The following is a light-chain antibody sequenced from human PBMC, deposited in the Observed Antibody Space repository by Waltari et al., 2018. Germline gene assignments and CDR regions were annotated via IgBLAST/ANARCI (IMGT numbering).Light chain of an antibody. J-gene: IGLJ2*01. CDR2: DDS. V-gene: IGLV3-21*02. CDR3: QVWDSSSDHPL. CDR1: NIGSKS. Sequence: SYVLTQPPSVSVAPGQTARITCGGNNIGSKSVHWYQQKPGQAPVLGVYDDSDRPPGVPGRFSGSNSGNTATLTISRVEAGDEADYYCQVWDSSSDHPLFGGGIKLTVL.